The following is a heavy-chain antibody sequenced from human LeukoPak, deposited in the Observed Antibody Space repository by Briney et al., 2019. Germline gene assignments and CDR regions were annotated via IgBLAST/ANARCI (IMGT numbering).Heavy chain of an antibody. CDR3: ARVHLRFLEQGALDY. Sequence: GGSLRLSCAASGFTFSIYPMHWVPQPPGRGLEWGAVISYDGSKKYYADSVKGRFTISRDNSKNTLYLQMNSLRAEDTAVYYCARVHLRFLEQGALDYWGQGTLVTVSS. CDR2: ISYDGSKK. J-gene: IGHJ4*02. V-gene: IGHV3-30-3*01. D-gene: IGHD3-3*01. CDR1: GFTFSIYP.